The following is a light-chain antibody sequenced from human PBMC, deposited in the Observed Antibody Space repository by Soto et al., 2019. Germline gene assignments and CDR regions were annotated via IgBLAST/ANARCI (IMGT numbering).Light chain of an antibody. Sequence: EIVITQSPATLSVSPGERATLSCRASQRVSSNLAWYQQKPGQAPRLLIYGASTRATGIPARFSGSGSGTEFTLTISSVQSEDFAVYYCQQFNIWPRTFGRGTKVDIK. V-gene: IGKV3D-15*01. CDR2: GAS. J-gene: IGKJ1*01. CDR1: QRVSSN. CDR3: QQFNIWPRT.